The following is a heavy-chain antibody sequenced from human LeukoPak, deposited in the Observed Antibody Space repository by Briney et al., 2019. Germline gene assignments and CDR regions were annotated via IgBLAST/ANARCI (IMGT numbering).Heavy chain of an antibody. D-gene: IGHD6-19*01. CDR3: AREEQWLVGPDYYYGMDV. V-gene: IGHV1-3*01. J-gene: IGHJ6*04. Sequence: ASVKVSCKASGYTFTSYAKHWVRQAPGQRLEWMGWINAGNGNTKYSQKFQGRVTITRDTSASTAYMELSSLRSEDTAVYYCAREEQWLVGPDYYYGMDVWGKGTTVTVSS. CDR2: INAGNGNT. CDR1: GYTFTSYA.